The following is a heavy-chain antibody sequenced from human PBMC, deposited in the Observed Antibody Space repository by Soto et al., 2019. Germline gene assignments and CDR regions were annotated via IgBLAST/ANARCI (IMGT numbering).Heavy chain of an antibody. J-gene: IGHJ6*02. D-gene: IGHD3-16*02. CDR2: ISAYNGNT. CDR3: ARDEHIVVSHHYDYVTDV. CDR1: GYTFTSYG. V-gene: IGHV1-18*04. Sequence: ASVKVSCKASGYTFTSYGISWVRQAPGQGLEWMGWISAYNGNTNYAQKLQGRVTMTTDTSTSTAYMELRSLRSDDTAVYYCARDEHIVVSHHYDYVTDVCSQGTTVTVSS.